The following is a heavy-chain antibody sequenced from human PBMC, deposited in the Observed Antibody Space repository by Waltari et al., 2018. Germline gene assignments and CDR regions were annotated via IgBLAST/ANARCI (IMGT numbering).Heavy chain of an antibody. CDR3: ARDYCDRSNCHGMDV. D-gene: IGHD3-22*01. CDR1: ELTFSSYA. Sequence: QVQLVESGGGVVQPGRSLRLSCAASELTFSSYAMPWVRQAPGKGLEWVAVISYNGRNIYYVDSVKGRFTISRDNSKKTLYMQMNSLRVEDTAVYYCARDYCDRSNCHGMDVWGQGTTVTVSS. CDR2: ISYNGRNI. J-gene: IGHJ6*02. V-gene: IGHV3-30*04.